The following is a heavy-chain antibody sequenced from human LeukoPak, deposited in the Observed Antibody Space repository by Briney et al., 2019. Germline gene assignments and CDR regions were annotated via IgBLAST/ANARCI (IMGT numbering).Heavy chain of an antibody. J-gene: IGHJ5*02. D-gene: IGHD3-3*01. CDR2: IRHDDKK. CDR3: AKDPNKSRFLEWPGEFDP. CDR1: GFTFSRYG. V-gene: IGHV3-30*02. Sequence: GGSLRLSCAASGFTFSRYGMHWVRQTPGKGLEWVALIRHDDKKYYADSVKGRFTISRDNSKNTLFLQMNSLRADDTAVYYCAKDPNKSRFLEWPGEFDPWGQGTLVIVSS.